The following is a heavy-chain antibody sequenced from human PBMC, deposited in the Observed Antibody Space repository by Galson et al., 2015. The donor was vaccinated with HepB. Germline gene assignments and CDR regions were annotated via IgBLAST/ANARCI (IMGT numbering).Heavy chain of an antibody. J-gene: IGHJ6*02. CDR3: ARDLRGAESGDYYYGMDV. V-gene: IGHV3-30*04. CDR2: ISYDGSNK. CDR1: GFTFSSYA. D-gene: IGHD3-10*01. Sequence: SLRLSCAASGFTFSSYAMHWVRQAPGKGLEWVAVISYDGSNKYYADSVKGRFTISRDNSKNTLYLQMNSLRAEDTAVYYCARDLRGAESGDYYYGMDVWGQGTTVTVSS.